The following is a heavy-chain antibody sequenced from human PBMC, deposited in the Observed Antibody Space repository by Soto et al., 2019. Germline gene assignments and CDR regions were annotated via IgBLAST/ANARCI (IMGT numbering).Heavy chain of an antibody. Sequence: EVQLVESGGGLVQPGGSLRLSCAASGFTVSDNYMSWVRQAPGKGLEWVSVIYSGGSTYYADSVKGRFTISRDNSKNTLSLQMNSLRAEDTAVYYCATLRLKRGWYGDYWGQGTLVTVSS. CDR1: GFTVSDNY. V-gene: IGHV3-66*01. D-gene: IGHD6-19*01. CDR2: IYSGGST. J-gene: IGHJ4*02. CDR3: ATLRLKRGWYGDY.